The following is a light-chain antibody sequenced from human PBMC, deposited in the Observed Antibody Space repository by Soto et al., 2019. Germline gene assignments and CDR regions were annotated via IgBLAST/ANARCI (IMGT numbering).Light chain of an antibody. CDR1: QSVSSN. CDR2: GVY. CDR3: QQYHRWPPRT. V-gene: IGKV3D-15*01. Sequence: EIILTQSPDTLSLSPGEIATLYCRDSQSVSSNLAWYQQKPGQAPRLLIYGVYTRAPGIPARFSGSGSGTEFTLTISSLQSEDFAVYYCQQYHRWPPRTVGQGTKVDIK. J-gene: IGKJ1*01.